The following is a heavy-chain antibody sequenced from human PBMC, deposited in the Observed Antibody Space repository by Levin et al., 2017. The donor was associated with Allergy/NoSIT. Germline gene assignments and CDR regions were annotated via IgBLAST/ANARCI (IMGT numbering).Heavy chain of an antibody. CDR1: GFTFSYYA. D-gene: IGHD5-12*01. CDR3: AKDVGEEWLRPSFDY. J-gene: IGHJ4*02. Sequence: GGSLRLSCAASGFTFSYYAMHWVRQAPGKGLEWVAVMSYDGTNKYYADSVKGRFTISRDNSNNTLYLQMSSLRTEDTAVYYCAKDVGEEWLRPSFDYWGQGTLVTVSS. CDR2: MSYDGTNK. V-gene: IGHV3-30*18.